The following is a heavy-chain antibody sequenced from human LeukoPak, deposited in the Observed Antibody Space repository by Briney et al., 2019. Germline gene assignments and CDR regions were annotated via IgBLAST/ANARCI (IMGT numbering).Heavy chain of an antibody. CDR2: ISAHNGNT. V-gene: IGHV1-18*01. Sequence: ASVKVSCKASGYTFTSYGISWVRQAPGQGLEWMGWISAHNGNTNYAQKLQGRVTMTTDTSTSTAYMELRSLRSDDTAVYYCARVTLLGLPAATLGSAFDIWGQGTMVTVSS. D-gene: IGHD2-2*01. CDR3: ARVTLLGLPAATLGSAFDI. J-gene: IGHJ3*02. CDR1: GYTFTSYG.